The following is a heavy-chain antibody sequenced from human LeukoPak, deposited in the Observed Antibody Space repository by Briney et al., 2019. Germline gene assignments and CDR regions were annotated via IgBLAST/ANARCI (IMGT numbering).Heavy chain of an antibody. CDR2: IHTSGST. J-gene: IGHJ4*02. D-gene: IGHD6-19*01. V-gene: IGHV4-4*07. Sequence: SETLSLTCTVSGGSISSYYWSWIRQPAGKGLEWIGRIHTSGSTNYNPSLKSRVTMSVDTSKNQFSLKLSSVTAADTAVYYCARARRYSSGWYQRGYYFDYWGQGTLVTVSS. CDR1: GGSISSYY. CDR3: ARARRYSSGWYQRGYYFDY.